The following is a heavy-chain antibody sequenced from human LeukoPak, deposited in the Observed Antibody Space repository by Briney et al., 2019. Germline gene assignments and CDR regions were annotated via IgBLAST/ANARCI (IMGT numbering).Heavy chain of an antibody. J-gene: IGHJ3*02. CDR2: INSDGSST. D-gene: IGHD2/OR15-2a*01. CDR3: ARAHDDIVIHDAFDI. CDR1: GFTFSSYE. Sequence: PGGSLRLSCAASGFTFSSYEMNWVRQAPGKGLVWVSRINSDGSSTSYADSVKGRFTISRDNAKNTLYLQMNSLRAEDTAVYYCARAHDDIVIHDAFDIWGQGTMVTVSS. V-gene: IGHV3-74*01.